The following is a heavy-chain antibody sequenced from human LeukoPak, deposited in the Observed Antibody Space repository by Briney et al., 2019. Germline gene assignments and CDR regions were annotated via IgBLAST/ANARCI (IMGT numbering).Heavy chain of an antibody. CDR1: GFTFSSYG. CDR2: ISGSGGST. Sequence: GGTLRLSCAASGFTFSSYGMSWVRQAPGKGLEWVSAISGSGGSTYYADSVKGRFTISRDNSKNTLYLQMNSLRAEDTAVYYCARGVPKTSYYYYYMDVWGKGTTVTVSS. J-gene: IGHJ6*03. CDR3: ARGVPKTSYYYYYMDV. V-gene: IGHV3-23*01. D-gene: IGHD4-11*01.